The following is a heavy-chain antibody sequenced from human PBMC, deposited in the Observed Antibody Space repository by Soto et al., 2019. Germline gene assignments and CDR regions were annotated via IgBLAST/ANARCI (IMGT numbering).Heavy chain of an antibody. V-gene: IGHV3-48*01. J-gene: IGHJ3*02. CDR2: ISSSSSTI. CDR1: GFTFSSYS. CDR3: ARGSVAGTPYAFDI. D-gene: IGHD6-19*01. Sequence: EVQLVESGGGLVQPGGSLRLSCAASGFTFSSYSMNWVRQAPGKGLEWVSYISSSSSTIYYADSVKGRFTISRDNAKNSLYLQMNSLRAEDTAVYYCARGSVAGTPYAFDIWGQGTKVTVSS.